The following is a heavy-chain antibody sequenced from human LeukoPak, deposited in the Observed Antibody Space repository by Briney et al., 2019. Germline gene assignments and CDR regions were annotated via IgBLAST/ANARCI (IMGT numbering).Heavy chain of an antibody. CDR2: IYHSGIT. V-gene: IGHV4-38-2*01. D-gene: IGHD6-6*01. J-gene: IGHJ4*02. CDR3: ARLPPYSSSSYYFDY. CDR1: GYSISSDYY. Sequence: SETLSLTCAVSGYSISSDYYWGWIRQPPGKGLEWIGSIYHSGITYYNPYLKSRVTISVDTSKNQFSLKLSSVTAADTAVYYCARLPPYSSSSYYFDYWGQGTLVTVSS.